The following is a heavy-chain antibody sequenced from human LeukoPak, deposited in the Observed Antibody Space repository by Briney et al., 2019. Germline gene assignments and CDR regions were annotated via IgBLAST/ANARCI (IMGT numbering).Heavy chain of an antibody. CDR2: IYYSGST. V-gene: IGHV4-39*07. J-gene: IGHJ3*02. Sequence: SETLSLTCTVSGASVSNNNYYWGWIRQPPGKGLEWIASIYYSGSTYYNPSPKSRVTISVDTSKNHLSLILSSVTAADTAVYYCAPGGYIGYGHAFDIWGQGTMVTVSS. CDR1: GASVSNNNYY. D-gene: IGHD5-12*01. CDR3: APGGYIGYGHAFDI.